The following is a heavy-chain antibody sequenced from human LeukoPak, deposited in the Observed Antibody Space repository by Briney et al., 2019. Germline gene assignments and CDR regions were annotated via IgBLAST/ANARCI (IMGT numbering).Heavy chain of an antibody. J-gene: IGHJ4*02. Sequence: GGSLRLSCAASGFTFSPYSFNWVRQAPGKGLVWVSRINSDGSSTSYADSVKGRFTISRDNAKNTLYLQMNSLRAEDTAVYYCARDTDTVTTILDYWGQGTLVTVSS. D-gene: IGHD4-17*01. CDR1: GFTFSPYS. CDR3: ARDTDTVTTILDY. CDR2: INSDGSST. V-gene: IGHV3-74*01.